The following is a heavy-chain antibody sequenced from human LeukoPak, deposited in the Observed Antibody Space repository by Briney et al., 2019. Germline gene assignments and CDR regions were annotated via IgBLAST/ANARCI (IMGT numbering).Heavy chain of an antibody. CDR1: GYTFTGYY. CDR2: INPNSGGT. V-gene: IGHV1-2*02. D-gene: IGHD3-10*01. CDR3: ARDHFRLLWFGEPGAFAI. J-gene: IGHJ3*02. Sequence: ASVKVSCKASGYTFTGYYMHWVRQAPGQGLEWMGWINPNSGGTNYAQKFQGRVTMTRDTSISTAYMELSRLRSDDTAVYYCARDHFRLLWFGEPGAFAIWGQGTMVTVSS.